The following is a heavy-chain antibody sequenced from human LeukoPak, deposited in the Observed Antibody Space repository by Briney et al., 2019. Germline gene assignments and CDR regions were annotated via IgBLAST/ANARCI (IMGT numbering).Heavy chain of an antibody. CDR3: AKRVVTEANWFDP. CDR1: GFTFSSYG. J-gene: IGHJ5*02. Sequence: TGGSLRLSCAASGFTFSSYGMHWVRQAPGKGLEWVAVIWYGGSNKFYADSVKGRFTISRDNSKNTLYLQMNSLRAEDTAVHYCAKRVVTEANWFDPWGQGTLVTVSS. V-gene: IGHV3-33*06. D-gene: IGHD3-3*01. CDR2: IWYGGSNK.